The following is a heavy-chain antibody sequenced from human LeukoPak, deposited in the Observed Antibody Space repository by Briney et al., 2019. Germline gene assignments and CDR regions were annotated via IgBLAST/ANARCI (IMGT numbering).Heavy chain of an antibody. J-gene: IGHJ5*02. D-gene: IGHD2-15*01. V-gene: IGHV1-18*01. CDR1: GYTFTSYG. Sequence: ASVKVSCKASGYTFTSYGISWVRQAPGQGLERMGWISAYNGNTNYAQKLQGRVTMTTDTSTSTAYMELRSLRSDDTAVYYCARGGYCSGGSCYATAFDPWGQGALVTVSS. CDR3: ARGGYCSGGSCYATAFDP. CDR2: ISAYNGNT.